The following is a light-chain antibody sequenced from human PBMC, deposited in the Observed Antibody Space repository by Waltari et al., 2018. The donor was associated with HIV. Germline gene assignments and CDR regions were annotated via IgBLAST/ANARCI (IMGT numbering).Light chain of an antibody. Sequence: QSALTQPASVSGSPGQSITISCTGTSSDIGAYEYVSWYRQHPDNAPQLLIYDVFYRPSGVSHRFSGSKSGNTASLTISGLQAEDEAVYSCSSYTTTNTIIFGGGTKLTVL. CDR1: SSDIGAYEY. V-gene: IGLV2-14*03. CDR2: DVF. CDR3: SSYTTTNTII. J-gene: IGLJ2*01.